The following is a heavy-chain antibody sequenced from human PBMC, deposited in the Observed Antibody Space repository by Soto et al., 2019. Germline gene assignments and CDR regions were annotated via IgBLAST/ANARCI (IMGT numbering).Heavy chain of an antibody. D-gene: IGHD6-19*01. Sequence: WASVKVSCKTSGYPFTSYGINWVRQAPGQGPEWMGWISAYDDKTIYSQKFQGRVTLTADTSTTTAYMELRGLRFDDTAVYYCARDRLIAVTGLLRNWGQGTLVTVSS. V-gene: IGHV1-18*01. J-gene: IGHJ4*02. CDR3: ARDRLIAVTGLLRN. CDR2: ISAYDDKT. CDR1: GYPFTSYG.